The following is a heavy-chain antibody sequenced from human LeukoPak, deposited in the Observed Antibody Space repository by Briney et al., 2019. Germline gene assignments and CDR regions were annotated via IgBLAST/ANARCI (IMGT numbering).Heavy chain of an antibody. V-gene: IGHV3-9*01. CDR3: AKDIAAAGTFDY. CDR2: ISWNSGSI. CDR1: GFTFDDHA. J-gene: IGHJ4*02. Sequence: PGGSLRLSCAASGFTFDDHAMHWVRQAPGKGLEWVSGISWNSGSIGYADSVKGRFTISRDNAKNSLYLQMNSLRAEDTALYYCAKDIAAAGTFDYWGQGTLVTVSS. D-gene: IGHD6-13*01.